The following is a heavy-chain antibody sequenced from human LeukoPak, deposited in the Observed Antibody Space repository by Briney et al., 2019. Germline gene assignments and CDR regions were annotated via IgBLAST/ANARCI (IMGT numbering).Heavy chain of an antibody. V-gene: IGHV3-23*01. Sequence: PGGSLRLSCAASGFTFSSYAMRWVRQAPGKGLEWVSVISGSGGSIYYVDSVKGRFTISRDNSKNTLYLQMNSLRAEDTAVYYCVKHGEAYGDSKTDYWGQGTLVTVSS. CDR3: VKHGEAYGDSKTDY. J-gene: IGHJ4*02. CDR1: GFTFSSYA. D-gene: IGHD4-17*01. CDR2: ISGSGGSI.